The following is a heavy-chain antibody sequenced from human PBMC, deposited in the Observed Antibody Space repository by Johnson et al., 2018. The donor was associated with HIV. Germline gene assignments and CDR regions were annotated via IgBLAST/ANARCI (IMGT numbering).Heavy chain of an antibody. CDR2: IVFDGSNK. CDR1: GFTFSSYG. CDR3: AKGPTVGPPFDL. D-gene: IGHD1-26*01. Sequence: QVQLVESGGGVVHPGGSLRLSCAASGFTFSSYGMNWVRQAPGKGLEWVAVIVFDGSNKYYADSVKGRFTISRDNSKNTLYLQVNSLRAEDTAVYYCAKGPTVGPPFDLWGQGTTVTVSS. J-gene: IGHJ3*01. V-gene: IGHV3-30*02.